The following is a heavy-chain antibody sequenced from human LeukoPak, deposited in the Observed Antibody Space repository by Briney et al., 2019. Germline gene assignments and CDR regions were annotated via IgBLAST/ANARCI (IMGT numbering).Heavy chain of an antibody. CDR2: INHSGST. J-gene: IGHJ4*02. D-gene: IGHD3-22*01. Sequence: SETLSLTCAVYGGSFSGYYWSWIRQPPGKGLEWIGEINHSGSTNYNPSLKSRVTISVDTSKNQFSLKLSSVTAADTAVYYCASRSSGYYYDYWGQGTLVTVSS. CDR1: GGSFSGYY. V-gene: IGHV4-34*01. CDR3: ASRSSGYYYDY.